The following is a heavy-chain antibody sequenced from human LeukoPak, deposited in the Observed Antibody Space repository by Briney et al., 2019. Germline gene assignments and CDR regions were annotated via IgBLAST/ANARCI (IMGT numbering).Heavy chain of an antibody. CDR1: GGSFSGYY. CDR3: ARGVGS. Sequence: SETLSLTCAVYGGSFSGYYWSWIRQPPGKGLEWIGEINHSGNTNYNPSLESRVTISVDTSKNQFSLKLNSVTAADTAVYYCARGVGSWGQGTLVTVSS. J-gene: IGHJ5*01. CDR2: INHSGNT. V-gene: IGHV4-34*01.